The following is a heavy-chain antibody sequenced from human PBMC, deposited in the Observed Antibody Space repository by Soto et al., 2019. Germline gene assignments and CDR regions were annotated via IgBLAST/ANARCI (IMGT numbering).Heavy chain of an antibody. CDR3: ARCGGDCYDYYYYGMDV. CDR1: GGTFSSYA. V-gene: IGHV1-69*13. D-gene: IGHD2-21*02. Sequence: SVKVSCKASGGTFSSYAISWVRQAPGQGLEWMGGIIPIFGTANYAQKFQGRVTITADESTSTAYMELSGLRSEDTAVYYCARCGGDCYDYYYYGMDVWGQGTTVTVSS. CDR2: IIPIFGTA. J-gene: IGHJ6*02.